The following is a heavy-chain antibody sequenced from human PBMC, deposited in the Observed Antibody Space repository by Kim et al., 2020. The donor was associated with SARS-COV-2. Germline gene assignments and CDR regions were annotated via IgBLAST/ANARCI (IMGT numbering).Heavy chain of an antibody. CDR3: ARDAYYDILTGYYSHYYYYGMDV. D-gene: IGHD3-9*01. CDR1: GYTFTSYG. J-gene: IGHJ6*02. Sequence: ASVKVSCKASGYTFTSYGISWVRQAPGQGLEWMGWISAYNGNTNYAQKLQGRVTMTTDTSTSTAYMELRSLRSDDTAVYYCARDAYYDILTGYYSHYYYYGMDVWGQGTTVTVSS. CDR2: ISAYNGNT. V-gene: IGHV1-18*04.